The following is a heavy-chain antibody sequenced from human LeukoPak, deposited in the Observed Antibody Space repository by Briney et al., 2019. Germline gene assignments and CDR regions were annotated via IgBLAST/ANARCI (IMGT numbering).Heavy chain of an antibody. V-gene: IGHV4-39*07. CDR2: IYYSGST. CDR1: GGSISSSSYY. J-gene: IGHJ4*02. CDR3: ARGALLWFGELLLLPPHFDY. Sequence: SETLSLTCTVSGGSISSSSYYWGWIRQPPGKGLEWIGSIYYSGSTYYNPSLKSRVTISVYTSKNQFSLKLSSVTAADTAVYYCARGALLWFGELLLLPPHFDYWGQGTLVTVSS. D-gene: IGHD3-10*01.